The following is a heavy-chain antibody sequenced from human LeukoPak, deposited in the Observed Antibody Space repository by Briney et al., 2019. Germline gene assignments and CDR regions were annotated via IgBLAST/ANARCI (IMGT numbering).Heavy chain of an antibody. CDR3: ARMDIPEGGSPNWFDP. D-gene: IGHD6-19*01. CDR1: GYTFMNYD. CDR2: MNPKSGNT. Sequence: ASVKVSCKASGYTFMNYDINWVRQATGQGLEWMGWMNPKSGNTGYAQKFQGRVTITRNTSTSTAYMELNSLRSEDTAVYYCARMDIPEGGSPNWFDPWGQGTLVTVSS. V-gene: IGHV1-8*03. J-gene: IGHJ5*02.